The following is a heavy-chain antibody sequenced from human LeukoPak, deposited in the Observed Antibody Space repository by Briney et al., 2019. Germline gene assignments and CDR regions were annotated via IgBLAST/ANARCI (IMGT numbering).Heavy chain of an antibody. J-gene: IGHJ4*02. D-gene: IGHD1-7*01. CDR3: ARVDNGNYDWDY. CDR1: GGTFSSYA. CDR2: INPNSGGT. Sequence: ASVKVSCKASGGTFSSYAISWVRQAPGQGLEWMGWINPNSGGTNYAQKFQGRVTMTRDTSISTAHMELSRLRSDDTAVYYCARVDNGNYDWDYWGKGTRVTAPS. V-gene: IGHV1-2*02.